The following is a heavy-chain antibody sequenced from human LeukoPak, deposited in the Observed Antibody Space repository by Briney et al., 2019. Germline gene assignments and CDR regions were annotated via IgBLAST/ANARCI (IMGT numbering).Heavy chain of an antibody. CDR3: AKDPSPETSYGDYLGLGYYFDY. CDR2: INPNSGGT. J-gene: IGHJ4*02. CDR1: GYTFTGYY. D-gene: IGHD4-17*01. V-gene: IGHV1-2*02. Sequence: SVKVSCKASGYTFTGYYMHWVRQAPGQGLEWVGWINPNSGGTNYAQKFQGRVTMTRDTSISTAYMELSSLRSDDTAVYYCAKDPSPETSYGDYLGLGYYFDYWGQGTLVTVSS.